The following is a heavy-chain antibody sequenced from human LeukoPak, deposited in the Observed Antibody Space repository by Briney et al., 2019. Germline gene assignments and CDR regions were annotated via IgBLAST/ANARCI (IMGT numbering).Heavy chain of an antibody. V-gene: IGHV3-7*04. CDR3: ARGTIAAAGYYYFDY. D-gene: IGHD6-13*01. Sequence: GGSLRLSCAASGFTFSSYWMSWVRQAPGKGLEWVANIKQDGSEKYYVDSVKGRFTISRDNAKNSLYLQMNSLRAADTAVYYGARGTIAAAGYYYFDYWGQGTQVTVSS. CDR1: GFTFSSYW. J-gene: IGHJ4*02. CDR2: IKQDGSEK.